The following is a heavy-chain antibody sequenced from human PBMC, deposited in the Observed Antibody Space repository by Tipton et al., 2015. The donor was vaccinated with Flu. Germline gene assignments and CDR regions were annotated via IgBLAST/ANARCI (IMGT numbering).Heavy chain of an antibody. CDR1: GGSFSGYY. Sequence: TLSLTCAVYGGSFSGYYWSWIRQPPGQGLEWIGEISHGGTTNYNPSRKSRVTLSVDTSKNQFSLKLTSVTAADTALYYCARGHGSTDTYLDSWGQQTVVTVSS. CDR2: ISHGGTT. D-gene: IGHD5-24*01. CDR3: ARGHGSTDTYLDS. J-gene: IGHJ4*01. V-gene: IGHV4-34*01.